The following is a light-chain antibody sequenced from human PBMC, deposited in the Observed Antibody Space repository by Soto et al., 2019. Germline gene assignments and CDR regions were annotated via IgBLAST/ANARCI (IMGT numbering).Light chain of an antibody. V-gene: IGLV1-40*01. CDR2: GNT. CDR1: SSNIGAGSD. J-gene: IGLJ1*01. CDR3: QSYDRSLRGV. Sequence: QSALTQPPSVSGAPGQRVTISCIGSSSNIGAGSDVHWYQQLPGTAPKLLIYGNTNRPSGVPDRFSGSKSGTSASLAITGLQAEDEADYYCQSYDRSLRGVFGTGTKLTVL.